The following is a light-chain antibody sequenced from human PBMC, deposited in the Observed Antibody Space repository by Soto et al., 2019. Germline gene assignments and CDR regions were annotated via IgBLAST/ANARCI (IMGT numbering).Light chain of an antibody. CDR3: SSYGGSNNLV. CDR2: EVS. J-gene: IGLJ2*01. V-gene: IGLV2-8*01. CDR1: SSDVGGYSY. Sequence: QSALTQPPSASGSPGQSVTISCTGASSDVGGYSYVSWYQQHPGKATKLMIYEVSKRPSGVPDRFSGSKSGNTASLTVSGLQAEDEADYYGSSYGGSNNLVFGGGTKLTVL.